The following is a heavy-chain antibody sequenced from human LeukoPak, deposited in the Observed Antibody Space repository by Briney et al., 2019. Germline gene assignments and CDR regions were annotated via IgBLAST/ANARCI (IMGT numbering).Heavy chain of an antibody. CDR3: ARQGSRCNGVCSFDY. CDR1: GGTFSSYA. Sequence: GSSVKVSCKASGGTFSSYAISWVRQAPGQGLEWMGGIIPIFGTANYAQKFQGRVTITADEPTSTAYMELSSLRSEDTAVNHCARQGSRCNGVCSFDYWGQGTLVTVSS. CDR2: IIPIFGTA. V-gene: IGHV1-69*01. J-gene: IGHJ4*02. D-gene: IGHD2-8*01.